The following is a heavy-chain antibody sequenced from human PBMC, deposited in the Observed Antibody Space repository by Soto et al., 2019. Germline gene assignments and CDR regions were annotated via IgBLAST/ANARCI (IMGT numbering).Heavy chain of an antibody. J-gene: IGHJ4*02. V-gene: IGHV3-30*18. D-gene: IGHD6-13*01. Sequence: GGSLILSCAASGFTFISYGMRWVRQAPGKGLEWVAVISYDGSNKYYADSVKGRFTISRDNSKNTLYLQMNSLRAEDTAVYYCAKDGLAAAGLFDYWGQGTLVTVSS. CDR2: ISYDGSNK. CDR3: AKDGLAAAGLFDY. CDR1: GFTFISYG.